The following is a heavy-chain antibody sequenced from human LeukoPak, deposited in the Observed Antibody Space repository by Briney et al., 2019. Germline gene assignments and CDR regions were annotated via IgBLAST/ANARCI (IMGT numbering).Heavy chain of an antibody. CDR1: GYTFIRYG. D-gene: IGHD1-26*01. CDR3: ARDSGSPDAFDI. Sequence: ASVKVSCKASGYTFIRYGISWVRQAPGQGLEWMGWSSAYNGNTNYAQKLQGRVTMTPDTSTSTAYMELRSLRSDDTAVYYCARDSGSPDAFDIWGQGTMVTVSS. CDR2: SSAYNGNT. V-gene: IGHV1-18*01. J-gene: IGHJ3*02.